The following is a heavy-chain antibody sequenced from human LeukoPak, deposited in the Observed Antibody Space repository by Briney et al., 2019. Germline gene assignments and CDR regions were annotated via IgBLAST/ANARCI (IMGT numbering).Heavy chain of an antibody. CDR3: AKDYSSGWNEIFQH. V-gene: IGHV3-30*02. J-gene: IGHJ1*01. CDR1: GFTFNTYG. CDR2: IRYDGSNK. D-gene: IGHD6-19*01. Sequence: GGTLRLSCAASGFTFNTYGMHWVRQAPGKGLEWVAFIRYDGSNKYYADSVKGRFTISRDNSKNTLYLQMNSLRAEDTAVYYCAKDYSSGWNEIFQHWGQGTLVTVSS.